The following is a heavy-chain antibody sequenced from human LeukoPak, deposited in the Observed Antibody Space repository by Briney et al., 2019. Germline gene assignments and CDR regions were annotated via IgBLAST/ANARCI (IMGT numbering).Heavy chain of an antibody. CDR2: IYYSGST. J-gene: IGHJ2*01. D-gene: IGHD3-16*01. V-gene: IGHV4-59*12. CDR1: GGSISSYY. Sequence: KPSETLLLTCAVSGGSISSYYWSWIRQPTGKGLDWIGYIYYSGSTNNNPSLKSRVTISVDTSQNQFSLKPSSVTAADTAVYYCARDVGGVGYWYFDLWGRGTLVTV. CDR3: ARDVGGVGYWYFDL.